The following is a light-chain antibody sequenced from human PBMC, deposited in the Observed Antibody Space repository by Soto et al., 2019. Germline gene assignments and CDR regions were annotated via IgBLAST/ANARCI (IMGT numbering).Light chain of an antibody. Sequence: EIELTQSPATLSLSPGESATLSCRASQSVSSNLAWYQQKPGQAPRLLIYDASNRATGIPARFSGSGSGTDFTLTISSLEPEDFAVYHCQQRSNWLTFGGGTMVEIK. CDR3: QQRSNWLT. J-gene: IGKJ4*01. CDR2: DAS. V-gene: IGKV3-11*01. CDR1: QSVSSN.